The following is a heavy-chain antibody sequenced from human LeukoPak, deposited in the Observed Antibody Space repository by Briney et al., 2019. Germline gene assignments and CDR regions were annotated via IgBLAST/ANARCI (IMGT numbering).Heavy chain of an antibody. V-gene: IGHV3-48*01. J-gene: IGHJ4*02. CDR3: AKGSPRGGLDY. CDR1: DLTFSTFT. CDR2: ISSSSRTI. D-gene: IGHD1-14*01. Sequence: GGSLRLSCAASDLTFSTFTMHWVRQAPGKGLEWVSSISSSSRTINYADSVQGRFTVSRDNANNSMYLQMNDLRREDTALYYCAKGSPRGGLDYWGQGTLVTVSP.